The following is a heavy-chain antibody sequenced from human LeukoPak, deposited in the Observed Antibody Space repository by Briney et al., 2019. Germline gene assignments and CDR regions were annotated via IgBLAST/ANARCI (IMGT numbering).Heavy chain of an antibody. CDR3: ARTRSSWQPKSAFDI. CDR1: GYTFTGYS. V-gene: IGHV1-2*02. CDR2: INPNSGDT. Sequence: ASVKVSCKASGYTFTGYSVHWVRQAPGQGLEWMGWINPNSGDTNYAQKFQGRVTMTRDTSISTAYMELSRLRSDDTAVYYCARTRSSWQPKSAFDIWGQGTMVTVSS. J-gene: IGHJ3*02. D-gene: IGHD6-13*01.